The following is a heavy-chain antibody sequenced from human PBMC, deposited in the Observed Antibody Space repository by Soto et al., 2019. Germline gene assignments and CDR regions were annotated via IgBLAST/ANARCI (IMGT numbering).Heavy chain of an antibody. Sequence: QVQLVESGGGVVQPGRSLRLSCAASGFTFSGYAMHWVRQAPGKGLEWVAVISYDGSNKYYADSVKGRFTISRDNSKNTLYLQMNSLRAEDTPVYYCASSGSGSYGSFDPWGQGTLVTVSS. V-gene: IGHV3-30-3*01. CDR1: GFTFSGYA. CDR3: ASSGSGSYGSFDP. D-gene: IGHD3-10*01. J-gene: IGHJ5*02. CDR2: ISYDGSNK.